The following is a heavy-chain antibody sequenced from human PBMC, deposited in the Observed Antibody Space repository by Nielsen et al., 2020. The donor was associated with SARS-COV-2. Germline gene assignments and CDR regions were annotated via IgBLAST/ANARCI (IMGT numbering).Heavy chain of an antibody. V-gene: IGHV1-46*01. Sequence: ASVKVSCKASGYTFTSYYMHWVRQAPGQGLEWMGIINPSGGSTSYAQKFQGRVTMTRDTSTSTVYMELSSLRSEDTAVYYCARDLREERYYYYYMDVWGKGTTVTVSS. CDR1: GYTFTSYY. J-gene: IGHJ6*03. D-gene: IGHD1-1*01. CDR2: INPSGGST. CDR3: ARDLREERYYYYYMDV.